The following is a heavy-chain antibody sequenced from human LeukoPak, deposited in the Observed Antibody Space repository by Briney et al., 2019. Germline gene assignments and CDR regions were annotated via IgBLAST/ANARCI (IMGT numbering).Heavy chain of an antibody. V-gene: IGHV1-69*01. CDR1: GGTLSSYA. Sequence: GASVKVSCKASGGTLSSYAISWVRQAPGQGLEWVGGIIPIFGIPNYAQKFQGRVTITADESTSTFYMELSSLRSEDTAVYYCARDPPDPWGQGTLVTVSS. CDR2: IIPIFGIP. J-gene: IGHJ5*02. CDR3: ARDPPDP.